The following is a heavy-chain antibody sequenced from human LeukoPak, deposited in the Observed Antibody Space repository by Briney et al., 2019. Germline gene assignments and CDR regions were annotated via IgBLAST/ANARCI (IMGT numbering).Heavy chain of an antibody. Sequence: SETLSLTCTVSGGSISSYYWSWIRQPAEKGLEWIGRIYTCGSTNYNPSLKSRVTMSVDTSKNQFSLKLSSVTAVDTAVYYCARAPILWFGEFDNYYYYYYMDVWGKGTTVTVSS. D-gene: IGHD3-10*01. CDR1: GGSISSYY. V-gene: IGHV4-4*07. CDR2: IYTCGST. CDR3: ARAPILWFGEFDNYYYYYYMDV. J-gene: IGHJ6*03.